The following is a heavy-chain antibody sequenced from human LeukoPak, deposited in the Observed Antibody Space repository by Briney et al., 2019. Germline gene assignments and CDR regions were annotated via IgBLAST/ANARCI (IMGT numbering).Heavy chain of an antibody. CDR3: ARQTVWRGGSGIETVMDV. V-gene: IGHV5-51*01. CDR2: IYPGDSDT. D-gene: IGHD3-10*01. Sequence: GESLKISCKGSGYCFNSYWIGWVRQMPGEGLEWMGIIYPGDSDTRYSPSFQGQVTISADKSISTAYLQWSSLKASDTAMYYCARQTVWRGGSGIETVMDVWGKGTTVTVSS. J-gene: IGHJ6*04. CDR1: GYCFNSYW.